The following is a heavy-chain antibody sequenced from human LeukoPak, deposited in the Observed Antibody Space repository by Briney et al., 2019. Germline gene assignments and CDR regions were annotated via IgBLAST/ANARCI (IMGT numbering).Heavy chain of an antibody. CDR1: GYTFTSYG. CDR2: ISAYNGNT. D-gene: IGHD6-13*01. V-gene: IGHV1-18*01. CDR3: ARDQDKVSSWYGGVDY. J-gene: IGHJ4*02. Sequence: ASVKVSCKASGYTFTSYGISWVRQAPGQGLEWMGWISAYNGNTNYAQKLQGRVTMTTDTSTSTAYMGLRSLRSDDTAVYYCARDQDKVSSWYGGVDYWGQGTLVTVSS.